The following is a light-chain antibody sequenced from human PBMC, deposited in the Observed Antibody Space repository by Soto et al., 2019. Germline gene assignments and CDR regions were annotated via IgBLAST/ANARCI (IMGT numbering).Light chain of an antibody. V-gene: IGLV1-47*01. CDR1: SSNIGFNY. CDR2: LNN. CDR3: ATWDDSLRGPV. J-gene: IGLJ3*02. Sequence: QSVLTQPPSASGTPGQRVTISCSGSSSNIGFNYVYWYQHLPGTAPKLLIYLNNQRPSGVPDRFSGSKSGTSVSLAISGLRSEDEAFYYCATWDDSLRGPVFGGGTKLTVL.